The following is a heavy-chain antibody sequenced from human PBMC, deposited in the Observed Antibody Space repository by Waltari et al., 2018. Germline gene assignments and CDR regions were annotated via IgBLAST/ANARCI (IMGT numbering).Heavy chain of an antibody. CDR3: ALQGARDYFDY. D-gene: IGHD1-26*01. Sequence: EVQLVESGGGLVKPGGSLRLSCAASGFTFSSYSMNWVRQAPGKGLEWVSSISSSSSYIYYADSVKGRLTISRDNAKNSLYLQMNSLRAEDTAVYYCALQGARDYFDYWGQGTLVTVSS. V-gene: IGHV3-21*01. CDR1: GFTFSSYS. CDR2: ISSSSSYI. J-gene: IGHJ4*02.